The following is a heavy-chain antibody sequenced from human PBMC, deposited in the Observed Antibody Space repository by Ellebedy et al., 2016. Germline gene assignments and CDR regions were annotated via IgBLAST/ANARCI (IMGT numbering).Heavy chain of an antibody. V-gene: IGHV1-18*01. Sequence: ASVKVSCKASGYTFGSYGISWVRQAPGQGLEWMAWISPYSGNTKYAQKLQGRVTMTADTSTSTAYMELTSLTSDDTAVYYCARDKTASSGWRIDYWGQGTLVTVSS. D-gene: IGHD6-19*01. CDR1: GYTFGSYG. CDR2: ISPYSGNT. CDR3: ARDKTASSGWRIDY. J-gene: IGHJ4*02.